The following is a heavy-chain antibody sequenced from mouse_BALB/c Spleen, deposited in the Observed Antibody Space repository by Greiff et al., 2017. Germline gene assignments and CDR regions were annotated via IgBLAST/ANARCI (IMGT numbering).Heavy chain of an antibody. CDR3: ARYDYGNYYWYFDD. J-gene: IGHJ1*01. CDR2: ISYSGST. CDR1: GYSITSGY. V-gene: IGHV3-8*02. Sequence: VQLKESGPSLVKPSQTLSLTCSVTGYSITSGYWNWFRQFPGNKLEYMGYISYSGSTYYNPSLKSRISITRDTSKNQYYLQLNSVTTEDTATYYGARYDYGNYYWYFDDWGAGTTVTVSS. D-gene: IGHD2-1*01.